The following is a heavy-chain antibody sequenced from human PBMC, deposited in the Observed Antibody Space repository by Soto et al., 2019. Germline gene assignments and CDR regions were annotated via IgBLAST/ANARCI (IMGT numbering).Heavy chain of an antibody. V-gene: IGHV4-30-4*01. Sequence: TSETLSLTCTVSGGSISSGDYYWSWIRQPPGKGLEWIGYIYYSGSTYYNPSLKSRVTISVDTSKNQFSLKLSSVTAADTAVYYCARVMYYYDSSGYWNWFDPWGQGTLVTVSS. J-gene: IGHJ5*02. CDR2: IYYSGST. CDR3: ARVMYYYDSSGYWNWFDP. CDR1: GGSISSGDYY. D-gene: IGHD3-22*01.